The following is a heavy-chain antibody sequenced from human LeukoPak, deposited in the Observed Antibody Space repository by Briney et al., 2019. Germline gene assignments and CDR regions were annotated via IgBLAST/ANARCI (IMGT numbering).Heavy chain of an antibody. CDR3: AKHEGLSYYDSSGSGAFDI. Sequence: GGALRVSCAASGFTFSSYAMSWVRRAAGKGREGVAAISGSGGSTYYAGCVRDRLTIPRDNPRKTLYLPVNRLRAGDTAVYYCAKHEGLSYYDSSGSGAFDIWGQRTMVTVSS. CDR2: ISGSGGST. CDR1: GFTFSSYA. V-gene: IGHV3-23*01. D-gene: IGHD3-22*01. J-gene: IGHJ3*02.